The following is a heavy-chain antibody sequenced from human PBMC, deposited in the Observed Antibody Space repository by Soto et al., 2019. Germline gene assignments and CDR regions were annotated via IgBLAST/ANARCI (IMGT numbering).Heavy chain of an antibody. CDR2: ISYSGST. J-gene: IGHJ4*02. V-gene: IGHV4-59*01. D-gene: IGHD3-3*01. Sequence: TSETPSPTFPFFCCSINSYYWSWIPPPPGKGLEWIGYISYSGSTNYNPSLKSRVTISLGTSRTQFSLKLSSVTATDTAVYYCARTNYDFWSGLLYWGQGTLVTVSS. CDR1: CCSINSYY. CDR3: ARTNYDFWSGLLY.